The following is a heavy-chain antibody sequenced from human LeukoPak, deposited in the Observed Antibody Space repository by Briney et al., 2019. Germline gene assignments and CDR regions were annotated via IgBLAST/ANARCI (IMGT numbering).Heavy chain of an antibody. V-gene: IGHV4-61*02. CDR1: GSSISSGSYY. J-gene: IGHJ4*02. CDR2: IYTSGST. CDR3: ARGPYPYYFDY. Sequence: SQTLSLTCTVSGSSISSGSYYWSWIRQPAGKGREWIGRIYTSGSTNYNPSLKSRVTISVDTSKNQFSLKLSSVTAADMAVYYCARGPYPYYFDYWGQGTLVTVSS.